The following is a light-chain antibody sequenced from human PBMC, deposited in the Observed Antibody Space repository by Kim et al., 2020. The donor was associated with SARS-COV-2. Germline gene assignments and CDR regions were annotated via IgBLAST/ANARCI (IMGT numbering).Light chain of an antibody. CDR3: GTWDSSLSAVV. V-gene: IGLV1-51*01. CDR2: DNN. Sequence: GTKVTISCSGSSSNSGNNYVSWYQQLPGTAPKLLIYDNNKRPSGIPDRFSGSKSGTSATLGITGLQTGDEADYYCGTWDSSLSAVVFGGGTQLTVL. J-gene: IGLJ2*01. CDR1: SSNSGNNY.